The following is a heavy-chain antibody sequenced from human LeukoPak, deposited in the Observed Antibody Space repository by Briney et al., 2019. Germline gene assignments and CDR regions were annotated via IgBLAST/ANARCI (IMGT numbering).Heavy chain of an antibody. CDR3: ARDFLSDENQLRLAAPCDY. CDR1: GFTFNTYR. V-gene: IGHV3-21*01. J-gene: IGHJ4*02. CDR2: ISSSSRYI. D-gene: IGHD2-15*01. Sequence: GGSLRLSCAASGFTFNTYRMNWVRQAPGRGLEWVLSISSSSRYIYYTDSVKGRFTISRDNAKNSLDLQMKDLRVEDSAMYYCARDFLSDENQLRLAAPCDYWGQGTLVTVSS.